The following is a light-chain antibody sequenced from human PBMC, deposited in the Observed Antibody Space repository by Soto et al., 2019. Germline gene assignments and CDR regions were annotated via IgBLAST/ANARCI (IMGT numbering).Light chain of an antibody. J-gene: IGKJ5*01. Sequence: EIVMTQSPATLSVSPGERATLSCRASQSVSSNLAWFQQKPGQAPRLLIYDASKRATGIPARFSGSASGADFTLTISRLEPEDFAVYYCQQYKNWPLFGQGTRLEIK. CDR1: QSVSSN. CDR3: QQYKNWPL. CDR2: DAS. V-gene: IGKV3D-15*01.